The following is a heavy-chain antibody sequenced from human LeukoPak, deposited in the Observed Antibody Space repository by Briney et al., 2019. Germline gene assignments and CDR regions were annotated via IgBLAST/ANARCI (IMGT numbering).Heavy chain of an antibody. V-gene: IGHV1-2*02. CDR1: GYTLTGYC. Sequence: ASVKVSCKASGYTLTGYCMHWVRQAPGQGLEWMGWINPKSGGTNYAQKFQGRVTMTRDTSISTAYMELSRLRSEDTAVYYCARVVVVTHYYMDVWGKGTTVTVSS. D-gene: IGHD2-21*02. J-gene: IGHJ6*03. CDR3: ARVVVVTHYYMDV. CDR2: INPKSGGT.